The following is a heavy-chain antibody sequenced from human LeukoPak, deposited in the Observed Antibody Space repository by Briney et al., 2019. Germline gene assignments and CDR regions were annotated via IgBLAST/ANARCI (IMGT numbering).Heavy chain of an antibody. J-gene: IGHJ4*02. CDR3: AKDYGSGSPSRFDS. CDR1: GFTFSSYA. Sequence: PGGSLRLSCAASGFTFSSYAMSWVRQHPGKGLEWVSGISGSGGSTYYADSMKGRFTISRDNSKNTLYLQMNSLRAEDTAVYYCAKDYGSGSPSRFDSWGQGTLLTVSS. CDR2: ISGSGGST. V-gene: IGHV3-23*01. D-gene: IGHD3-10*01.